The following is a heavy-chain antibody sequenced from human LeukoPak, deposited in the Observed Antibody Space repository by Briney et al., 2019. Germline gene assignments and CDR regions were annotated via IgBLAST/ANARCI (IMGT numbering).Heavy chain of an antibody. CDR2: INPSSGGT. CDR1: GYTFTGYY. V-gene: IGHV1-2*06. J-gene: IGHJ4*02. CDR3: AREQSMTVAGNDY. Sequence: ASVKVSCESSGYTFTGYYLHWVRQAPGQGLEWMGRINPSSGGTNYAQKFQGRVTMTRDTSISTAYLELSSLTSDDTAVYYCAREQSMTVAGNDYWGQGTLVTVSS. D-gene: IGHD6-19*01.